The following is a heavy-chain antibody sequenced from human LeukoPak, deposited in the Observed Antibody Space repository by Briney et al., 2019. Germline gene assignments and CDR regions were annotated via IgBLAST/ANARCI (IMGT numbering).Heavy chain of an antibody. CDR1: GGSIGSFY. CDR2: IYTAGTT. J-gene: IGHJ4*02. Sequence: SETLSLTCTVSGGSIGSFYWNWIRQPAGKGLEWIGHIYTAGTTNYNLSLKSRVTMSVGTSNNQCSLKLKSVTAADTAVYYCARGAGPFDYWGQGILVTVSS. V-gene: IGHV4-4*07. CDR3: ARGAGPFDY. D-gene: IGHD6-13*01.